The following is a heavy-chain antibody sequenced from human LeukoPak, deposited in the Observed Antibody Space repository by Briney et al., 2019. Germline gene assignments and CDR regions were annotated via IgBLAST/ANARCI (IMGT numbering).Heavy chain of an antibody. J-gene: IGHJ4*02. CDR3: ARASSYCGGDRYTIDY. D-gene: IGHD2-21*02. CDR1: GYSISSGYY. CDR2: ISHSGST. V-gene: IGHV4-38-2*02. Sequence: ASETLSLTCTVSGYSISSGYYWGWIRQPPGKGLEWIGSISHSGSTYYNPSLKSRVTISVDTSKNQFSLKLSSVTAADTAVYYCARASSYCGGDRYTIDYWGQGTLVTVSS.